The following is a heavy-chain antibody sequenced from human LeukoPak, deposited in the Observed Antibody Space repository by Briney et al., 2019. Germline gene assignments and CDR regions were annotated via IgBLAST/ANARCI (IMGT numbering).Heavy chain of an antibody. CDR1: GGSISTYY. CDR3: ARDPISYAFGGVIDDY. D-gene: IGHD3-16*02. CDR2: IYTSGST. Sequence: SETLSLTCTASGGSISTYYWSWIRQPAGKGLEWIGRIYTSGSTNYNPSLKSRVTMSVDTSKNQFSLKLSSVTAADTAVYYCARDPISYAFGGVIDDYWGQGTLVTVSS. V-gene: IGHV4-4*07. J-gene: IGHJ4*02.